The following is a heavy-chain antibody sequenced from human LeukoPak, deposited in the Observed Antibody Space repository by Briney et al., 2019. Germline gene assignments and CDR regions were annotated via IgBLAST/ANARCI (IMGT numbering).Heavy chain of an antibody. CDR2: ISFDGSDT. J-gene: IGHJ4*02. CDR1: GFIFSTYG. Sequence: PGGALRLSCAASGFIFSTYGFHCVRQAPGEGLEWVAVISFDGSDTYYADSVKGRFTISRDNSKNTVFLQMNSLRAEDTAVYYCANARSSGWYESDYWGQGTMVTVSS. CDR3: ANARSSGWYESDY. V-gene: IGHV3-30*18. D-gene: IGHD6-19*01.